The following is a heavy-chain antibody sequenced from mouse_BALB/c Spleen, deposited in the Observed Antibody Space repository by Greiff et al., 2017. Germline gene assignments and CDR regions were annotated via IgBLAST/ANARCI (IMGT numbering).Heavy chain of an antibody. CDR2: IWGDGST. J-gene: IGHJ4*01. V-gene: IGHV2-6-7*01. Sequence: VQLQQSGPGLVAPSQSLSITCTVSGFSLTSYGVHWVRQPPGKGLEWLGMIWGDGSTDYNSALKSRLSISKDNSKSQVFLKMNSLQTDDTARYYCARGGSYYAMDYWGQGTSVTVSS. CDR1: GFSLTSYG. CDR3: ARGGSYYAMDY. D-gene: IGHD1-1*01.